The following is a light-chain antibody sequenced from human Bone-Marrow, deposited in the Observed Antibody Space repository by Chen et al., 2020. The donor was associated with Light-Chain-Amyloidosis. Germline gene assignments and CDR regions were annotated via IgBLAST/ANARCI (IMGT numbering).Light chain of an antibody. CDR2: EVT. CDR3: SSYTITNTLV. V-gene: IGLV2-14*01. CDR1: SSDVGGDNH. J-gene: IGLJ1*01. Sequence: QSALTQPASVSGSPGKSVTISCTGTSSDVGGDNHVSWYQQHPDKAPKLMIYEVTNRPSWVPYRFSGSKSDNTASLTISGLQTEDEADYFCSSYTITNTLVFGSGTRVTVL.